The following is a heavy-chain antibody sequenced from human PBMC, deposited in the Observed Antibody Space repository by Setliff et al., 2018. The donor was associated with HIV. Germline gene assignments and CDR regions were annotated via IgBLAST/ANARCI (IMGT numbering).Heavy chain of an antibody. CDR3: ARDQPQDYDSLTGYYTGRYFDY. D-gene: IGHD3-9*01. CDR2: IYYSGST. Sequence: ETLSLTCTVSGGSISSHYWSWIRQPPGKGLEWIGYIYYSGSTNYNPSLKSRVTISVDTSKNQFSLKLTSVTAADTAVYYCARDQPQDYDSLTGYYTGRYFDYWGRGTLVTVSS. CDR1: GGSISSHY. J-gene: IGHJ4*02. V-gene: IGHV4-59*11.